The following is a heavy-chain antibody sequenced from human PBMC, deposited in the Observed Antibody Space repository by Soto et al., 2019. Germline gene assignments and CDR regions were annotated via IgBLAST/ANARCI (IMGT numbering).Heavy chain of an antibody. D-gene: IGHD3-22*01. V-gene: IGHV4-61*08. J-gene: IGHJ4*02. Sequence: PSKTLSLTCAVSGGSISSGGYSWSWIRQPPGKGLEWIGYIYYSGSTNYNPSLKSRVTISVDTSKNQFSLKLSSVTAADTAVYYCARDRDDSSGYYIDYWGQGTLVTVSS. CDR3: ARDRDDSSGYYIDY. CDR2: IYYSGST. CDR1: GGSISSGGYS.